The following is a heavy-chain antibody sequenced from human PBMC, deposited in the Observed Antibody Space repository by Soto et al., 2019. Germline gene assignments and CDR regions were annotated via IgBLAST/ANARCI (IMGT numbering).Heavy chain of an antibody. Sequence: PGGSMRISCAPSRFIFNNYAMSWVRQARGKGLEWVSAISGSGADTYYTESVKGRFTISRDNFKNTLYLQMNSLRAEDTAVYYCAKDTGRGGGSVFDYWGQGTLVTVSS. J-gene: IGHJ4*02. D-gene: IGHD2-15*01. CDR2: ISGSGADT. CDR3: AKDTGRGGGSVFDY. V-gene: IGHV3-23*01. CDR1: RFIFNNYA.